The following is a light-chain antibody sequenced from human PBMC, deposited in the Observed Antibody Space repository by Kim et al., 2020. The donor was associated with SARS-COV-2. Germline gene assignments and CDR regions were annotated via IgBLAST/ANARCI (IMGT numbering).Light chain of an antibody. V-gene: IGLV3-19*01. J-gene: IGLJ2*01. CDR3: NSRDSNDNVV. CDR2: GKT. Sequence: ALGQTVRITCQGDSLRSYYATGYHQKPGQAPIVVIYGKTNRPSGIPDRFSGSSSGNTASLTITGTQAGDEADYYRNSRDSNDNVVFGGGTKLTVL. CDR1: SLRSYY.